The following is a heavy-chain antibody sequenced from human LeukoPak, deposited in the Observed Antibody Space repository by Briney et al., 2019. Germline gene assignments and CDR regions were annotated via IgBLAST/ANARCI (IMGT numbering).Heavy chain of an antibody. CDR2: IKADGSGT. V-gene: IGHV3-43*02. J-gene: IGHJ6*02. Sequence: GGSLRLSCAASGFTIGPYAMYWVRQGPGRGLEWVSVIKADGSGTFYADSVRGRFTTSRDNSKNSLYLQMNSLTSEDAALYYCATWAFYHNLDVWGQGTTVIVSS. D-gene: IGHD2/OR15-2a*01. CDR1: GFTIGPYA. CDR3: ATWAFYHNLDV.